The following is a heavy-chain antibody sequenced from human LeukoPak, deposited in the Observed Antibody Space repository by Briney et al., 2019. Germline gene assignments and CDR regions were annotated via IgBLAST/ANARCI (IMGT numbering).Heavy chain of an antibody. J-gene: IGHJ3*02. D-gene: IGHD3-22*01. V-gene: IGHV3-53*01. CDR2: IYSGGST. CDR3: ATRRHFYDSSGYYPDAFDI. Sequence: GGSLRLSCAASGFTVSSTYVSWVRQAPGKGLEWVSVIYSGGSTYYADSLKGRFTISRDNSKNTLYLQMNSLRAEDTAVYYCATRRHFYDSSGYYPDAFDIWGQGTMVTVSS. CDR1: GFTVSSTY.